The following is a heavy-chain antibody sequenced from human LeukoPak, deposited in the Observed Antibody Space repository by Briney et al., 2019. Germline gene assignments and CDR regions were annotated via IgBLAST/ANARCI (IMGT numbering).Heavy chain of an antibody. CDR3: GRELGRQWLVD. CDR1: GGTFSSYA. Sequence: SVKVSCKASGGTFSSYAISWVRQAPGQGLEWMERIIPIFGTANYAQKFQGRVTITTDESTSTAYMELSSLRSEDTAVYYCGRELGRQWLVDWGQGTLVTVSS. J-gene: IGHJ4*02. CDR2: IIPIFGTA. V-gene: IGHV1-69*05. D-gene: IGHD6-19*01.